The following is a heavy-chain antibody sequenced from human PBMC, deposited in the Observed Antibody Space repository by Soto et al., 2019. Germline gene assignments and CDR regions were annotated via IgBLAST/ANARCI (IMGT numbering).Heavy chain of an antibody. D-gene: IGHD2-15*01. CDR2: IYYSGST. Sequence: PSETLSLTCTVSGGSISSGGYYWSWIRQHPGKGLEWIGYIYYSGSTYYNPSLKSRVTISVDTSKNQFSLKLSSVTAADTAVYYCARGVVVVAATLHWFDPWGQGTLVTVSS. CDR3: ARGVVVVAATLHWFDP. J-gene: IGHJ5*02. V-gene: IGHV4-31*03. CDR1: GGSISSGGYY.